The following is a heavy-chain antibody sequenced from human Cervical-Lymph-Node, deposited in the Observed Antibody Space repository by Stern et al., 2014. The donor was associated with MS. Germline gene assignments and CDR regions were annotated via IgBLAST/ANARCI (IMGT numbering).Heavy chain of an antibody. CDR2: IYYSGST. CDR3: ARFSSGRYSSGWYDY. V-gene: IGHV4-59*01. Sequence: QVQLQESGPGLVKPSETLSLTCTVSGGSISSYYWSWIRQPPGKGLEWIGYIYYSGSTNYTPSLNSRITISVDTSKNQFSLKLSSVTAADTSVYYCARFSSGRYSSGWYDYWGQGTLVTVSS. CDR1: GGSISSYY. J-gene: IGHJ4*02. D-gene: IGHD6-19*01.